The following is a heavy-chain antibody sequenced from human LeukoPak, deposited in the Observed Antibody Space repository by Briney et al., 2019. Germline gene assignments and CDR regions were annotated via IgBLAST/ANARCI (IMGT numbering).Heavy chain of an antibody. Sequence: SETLSLTCTVSGGSISSYYWSWIRQPPGKGLEWIGYIYYSGSTNYNPSLKSRVTISVDTSKNQFSLKLSSVTAADTAVYYCAREVGPLIGGFDYWGQGTTVTVSS. CDR3: AREVGPLIGGFDY. V-gene: IGHV4-59*01. J-gene: IGHJ4*03. CDR1: GGSISSYY. CDR2: IYYSGST. D-gene: IGHD3-3*01.